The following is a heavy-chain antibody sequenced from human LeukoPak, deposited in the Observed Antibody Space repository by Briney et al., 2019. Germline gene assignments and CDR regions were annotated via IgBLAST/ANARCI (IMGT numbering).Heavy chain of an antibody. CDR2: ISGSGDST. D-gene: IGHD2-2*01. CDR3: ASLGYCSSTSCYPRYYGMDV. Sequence: GGSLRLSCAASGFTVSSNYMSWVRQAPGEGLEWVSAISGSGDSTYYADSVKGRFTISRDNSKNTLYLQMNSLRAEDTAVYYCASLGYCSSTSCYPRYYGMDVWGQGTTVTVSS. CDR1: GFTVSSNY. J-gene: IGHJ6*02. V-gene: IGHV3-23*01.